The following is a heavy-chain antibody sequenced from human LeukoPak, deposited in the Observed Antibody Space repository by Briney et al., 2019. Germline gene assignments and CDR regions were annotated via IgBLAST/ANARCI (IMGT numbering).Heavy chain of an antibody. CDR3: ARGRGYSGYDSSQLWYY. CDR1: GYTFTSYG. D-gene: IGHD5-12*01. V-gene: IGHV1-8*01. CDR2: MNPNSGNT. Sequence: ASVKVSCKASGYTFTSYGINWVRQATGQGLEWMGWMNPNSGNTGYAQKFQGRVTMTRNTSISTAYMELSSLRSEDTAVYYCARGRGYSGYDSSQLWYYWGQGTLVTVSS. J-gene: IGHJ4*02.